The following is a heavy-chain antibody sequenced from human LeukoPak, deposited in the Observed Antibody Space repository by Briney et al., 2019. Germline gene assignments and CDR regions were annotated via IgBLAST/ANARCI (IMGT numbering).Heavy chain of an antibody. Sequence: ASVKVSCKASGYTFTSYYMHWVRQAPGQGLEWMGIINPSGGSTSYAQKFQGRVTMTRDTSTSTVYMELSRLRSEDTAVYYCARSPRLDFWSGYPEEEFDPWGQGTLVPVSS. V-gene: IGHV1-46*01. J-gene: IGHJ5*02. D-gene: IGHD3-3*01. CDR1: GYTFTSYY. CDR3: ARSPRLDFWSGYPEEEFDP. CDR2: INPSGGST.